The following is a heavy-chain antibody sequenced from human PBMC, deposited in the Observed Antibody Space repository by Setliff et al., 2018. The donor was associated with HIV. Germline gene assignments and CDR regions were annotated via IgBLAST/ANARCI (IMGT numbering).Heavy chain of an antibody. D-gene: IGHD1-26*01. Sequence: SETLSLTCAVYGGSFSGYYWNWIRQPPGKGLEWIGEINHSGSPNYTPSLKSRVTISADTSKNQFSLKLTSVTAADTAVYYCARVRVGATDFAFDVWGRGTMVTVSS. CDR2: INHSGSP. CDR3: ARVRVGATDFAFDV. CDR1: GGSFSGYY. J-gene: IGHJ3*01. V-gene: IGHV4-34*01.